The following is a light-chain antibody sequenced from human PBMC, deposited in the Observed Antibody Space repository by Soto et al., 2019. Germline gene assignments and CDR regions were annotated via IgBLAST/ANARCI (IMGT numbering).Light chain of an antibody. Sequence: EIVLTQSPATLSLSPGERATLSCRASQSVNGQLAWYQQKPGQAPRLLIYDAFNRATGIPARFSGSETGTDFTLTISSLEPEDSAVYYCQQRWSWPLTFGGGTKVEIK. CDR2: DAF. CDR1: QSVNGQ. CDR3: QQRWSWPLT. J-gene: IGKJ4*01. V-gene: IGKV3-11*01.